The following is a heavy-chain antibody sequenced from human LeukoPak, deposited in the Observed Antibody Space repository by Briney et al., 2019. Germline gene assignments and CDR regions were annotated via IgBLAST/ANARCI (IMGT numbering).Heavy chain of an antibody. V-gene: IGHV3-66*01. CDR1: GFTVSSNY. J-gene: IGHJ5*02. CDR2: IYSGGST. D-gene: IGHD6-6*01. CDR3: ARDKVAYSSSLPEFDP. Sequence: GGSLRLSCAASGFTVSSNYMSWVRQAPGKGLEWVSVIYSGGSTYYADSVKGRFTISRDNSKNTLYLQMNSLRAEDTAVYYCARDKVAYSSSLPEFDPWGQGTLVTVSS.